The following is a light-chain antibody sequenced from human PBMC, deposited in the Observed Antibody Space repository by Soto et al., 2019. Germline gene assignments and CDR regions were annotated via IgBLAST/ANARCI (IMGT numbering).Light chain of an antibody. J-gene: IGKJ2*01. CDR1: QIVISNS. CDR3: QQFESSPYT. CDR2: GAF. V-gene: IGKV3-20*01. Sequence: EIVMTQSPGTLSLSPGESATLSCRASQIVISNSLAWYQHKRGRAPRLVIYGAFNRAGGIPERFRGSGSGRDFTLTISSLEPEDFAVYYCQQFESSPYTFGQGTKLEIK.